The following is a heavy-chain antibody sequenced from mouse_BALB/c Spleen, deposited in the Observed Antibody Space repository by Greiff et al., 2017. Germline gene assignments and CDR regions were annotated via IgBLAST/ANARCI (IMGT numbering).Heavy chain of an antibody. CDR3: NAKGGDRFAY. J-gene: IGHJ3*01. CDR2: IDPENGDT. D-gene: IGHD3-3*01. Sequence: EVQLQESGAELVRSGASVKLSCTASGFNIKDYYMPRVKQRPDQGLEWIGWIDPENGDTEYAPKFQGKATMTADTSSNTAYLQLSSLTSEDTAVYYCNAKGGDRFAYWGQGTLVTVSA. V-gene: IGHV14-4*02. CDR1: GFNIKDYY.